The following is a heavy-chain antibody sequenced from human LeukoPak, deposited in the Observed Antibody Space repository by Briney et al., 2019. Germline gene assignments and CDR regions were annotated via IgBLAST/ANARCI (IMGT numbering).Heavy chain of an antibody. J-gene: IGHJ4*02. CDR1: GGSISSGSYC. Sequence: SETLSLTCTVSGGSISSGSYCWSWIRQPAGKGLEWIGRIYTSGSTNYNPSLKSRVTISVDTSKNQFSLKLRSVTAADTAVYYCARSRPLTTMIWSSASFDYWGQGTLVTVSS. CDR3: ARSRPLTTMIWSSASFDY. V-gene: IGHV4-61*02. D-gene: IGHD3-22*01. CDR2: IYTSGST.